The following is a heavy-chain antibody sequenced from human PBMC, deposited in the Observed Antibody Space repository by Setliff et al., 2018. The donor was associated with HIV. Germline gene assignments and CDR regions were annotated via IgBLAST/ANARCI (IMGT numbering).Heavy chain of an antibody. CDR2: INANSWIP. CDR3: ARDSSEYFDFSCGDFHYMDV. CDR1: GYSFSRFS. V-gene: IGHV7-4-1*02. Sequence: ASVKVSCKASGYSFSRFSINWVRQAPGQGLEWMGWINANSWIPTYAQGFTGRFVFSLDTTVRKAYLEISDLRADDTGVYYCARDSSEYFDFSCGDFHYMDVWGKGTTVTVSS. D-gene: IGHD3-3*01. J-gene: IGHJ6*03.